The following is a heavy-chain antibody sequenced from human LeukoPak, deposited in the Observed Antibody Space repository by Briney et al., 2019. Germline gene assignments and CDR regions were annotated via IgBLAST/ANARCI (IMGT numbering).Heavy chain of an antibody. D-gene: IGHD3-10*01. CDR1: GYSISSGYY. CDR2: IYHSGST. CDR3: ARDPYGSGSSGAFDI. Sequence: PSETLSLTCTVSGYSISSGYYWGWIRQPPGKGLEWIGSIYHSGSTYYNPSLKSRVTISVDTSKNQFSLKLSSVTAADTAVYYCARDPYGSGSSGAFDIWGQGTMVTVSS. V-gene: IGHV4-38-2*02. J-gene: IGHJ3*02.